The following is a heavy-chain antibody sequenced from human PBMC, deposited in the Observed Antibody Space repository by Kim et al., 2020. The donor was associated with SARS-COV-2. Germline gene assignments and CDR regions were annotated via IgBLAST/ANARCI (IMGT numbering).Heavy chain of an antibody. V-gene: IGHV3-23*01. D-gene: IGHD2-2*02. CDR1: GFTFSNYA. J-gene: IGHJ4*02. CDR3: ARGLPGRYQLLYNFDY. CDR2: ISSSTGT. Sequence: GGSLRLSCAASGFTFSNYAMNWVRQAPGKGLEWVSGISSSTGTYYADSVKGLFTISRDNSKNTLYLQMNSLRAEDTAVYYCARGLPGRYQLLYNFDYWGQGTLVTVSS.